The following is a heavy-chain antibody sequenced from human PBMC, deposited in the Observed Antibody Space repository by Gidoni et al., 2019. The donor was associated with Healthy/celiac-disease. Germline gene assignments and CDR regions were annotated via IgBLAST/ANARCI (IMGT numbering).Heavy chain of an antibody. CDR1: GFTFSSYG. CDR3: AKDHQWLVLLWFGTSRPHNYGMDV. D-gene: IGHD3-10*01. Sequence: QVQLVESGGGVVQPGRSLRLSCAASGFTFSSYGMHWVRQDPGQGLEWVAVISYDGSNKYYADSVKGRFTISRENSKNTLYLQMNSRRAEDTAVYYCAKDHQWLVLLWFGTSRPHNYGMDVWGQGTTVTVSS. V-gene: IGHV3-30*18. J-gene: IGHJ6*02. CDR2: ISYDGSNK.